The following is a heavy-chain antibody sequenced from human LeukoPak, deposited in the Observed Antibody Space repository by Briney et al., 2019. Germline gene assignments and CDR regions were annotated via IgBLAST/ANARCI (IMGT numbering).Heavy chain of an antibody. Sequence: GGSLRLSCAASGFTFSSYAMHWVRQAPGKGLEWVAVISYDGSNKYYADSVKGRFTISRDNSKNTLYLRMNSLRAEDTAVYYCARVMGRYCSSTSCYVDYWGQGTLVTVSS. CDR2: ISYDGSNK. V-gene: IGHV3-30*04. CDR3: ARVMGRYCSSTSCYVDY. J-gene: IGHJ4*02. CDR1: GFTFSSYA. D-gene: IGHD2-2*01.